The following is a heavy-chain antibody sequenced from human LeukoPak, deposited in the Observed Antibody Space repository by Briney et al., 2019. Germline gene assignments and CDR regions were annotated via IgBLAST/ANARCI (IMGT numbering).Heavy chain of an antibody. CDR2: ISLSGLT. D-gene: IGHD2-8*01. CDR3: SRENGAFTPFGY. Sequence: PSETLSLTCGVSGGSITSTNWWSWVRQPPGQGLEWIGEISLSGLTNYNPSLKSRVTMALDKSKNHLSLNLTSVTAADTAVYYCSRENGAFTPFGYWGQGTLVTVPS. J-gene: IGHJ4*02. V-gene: IGHV4-4*02. CDR1: GGSITSTNW.